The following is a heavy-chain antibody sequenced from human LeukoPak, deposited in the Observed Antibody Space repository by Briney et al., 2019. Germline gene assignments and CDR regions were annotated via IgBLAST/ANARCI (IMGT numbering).Heavy chain of an antibody. J-gene: IGHJ6*03. CDR2: TYYRSKWYN. CDR1: GDSVSSNSAA. V-gene: IGHV6-1*01. CDR3: ARVEYSSSYYYYYYMDV. Sequence: SQTLSLTCAISGDSVSSNSAAWNWIRQSPSRGLEWLGRTYYRSKWYNDYAVSVKSRITINPDTSKNQFSLKLSSVTAADTAVYYCARVEYSSSYYYYYYMDVWGKGTTVTISS. D-gene: IGHD6-6*01.